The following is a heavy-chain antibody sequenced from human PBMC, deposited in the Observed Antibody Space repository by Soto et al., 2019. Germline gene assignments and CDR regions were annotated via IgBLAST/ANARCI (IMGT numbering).Heavy chain of an antibody. CDR2: MYSSGSV. V-gene: IGHV4-59*01. D-gene: IGHD2-15*01. Sequence: QVQLQESGPGLVKPSETLSLTCTVSGGSITPFKWSWIRQSPGKGLEWIGYMYSSGSVNYNPSLKCRVTITMDTSKNQYSLKLISATAADTAVYYCAREWSAFDYWGQGILVTVSS. CDR3: AREWSAFDY. J-gene: IGHJ4*02. CDR1: GGSITPFK.